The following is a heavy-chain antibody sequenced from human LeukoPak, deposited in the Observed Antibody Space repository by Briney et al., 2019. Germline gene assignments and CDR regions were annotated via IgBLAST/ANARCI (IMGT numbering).Heavy chain of an antibody. V-gene: IGHV3-21*01. CDR3: ARGAFGGIGAFDI. CDR2: ISSSSSYI. Sequence: PGGSLRLSCAASGFTFSSFQMNWVRQAPGKGLEWVSSISSSSSYIYYADSVKGRFTISRDNAKNSLYLQMNSLRAEDTAVYYCARGAFGGIGAFDIWGQGTMVTVSS. J-gene: IGHJ3*02. D-gene: IGHD3-16*01. CDR1: GFTFSSFQ.